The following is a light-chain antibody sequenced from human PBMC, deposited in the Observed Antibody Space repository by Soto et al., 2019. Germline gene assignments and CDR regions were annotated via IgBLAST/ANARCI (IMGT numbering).Light chain of an antibody. Sequence: QSALTQPASVSGSPGQSITISCTGTSSDVGGYNYVSWYQQHPGKAPKLMIYEVSNRPSGVSNRFSGSKSGNTASLTISGLQAEDEADYFCSSYGSTSTRYGFGTGTKVTVL. CDR2: EVS. CDR1: SSDVGGYNY. V-gene: IGLV2-14*01. J-gene: IGLJ1*01. CDR3: SSYGSTSTRYG.